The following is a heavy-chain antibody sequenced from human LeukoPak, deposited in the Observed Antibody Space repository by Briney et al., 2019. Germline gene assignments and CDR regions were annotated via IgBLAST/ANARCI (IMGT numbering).Heavy chain of an antibody. D-gene: IGHD6-19*01. V-gene: IGHV3-23*01. CDR3: AKGGSGWVNYYYYGMDV. CDR2: ISGSGGST. Sequence: GGSLRLSCAAYGFTFSSYAMSWVRQAPGKGLEWVSAISGSGGSTYYADSVKGRFTISRDNSKNTLYLQMNSLRAEDTAVYYCAKGGSGWVNYYYYGMDVWGKGTTVTVSS. CDR1: GFTFSSYA. J-gene: IGHJ6*04.